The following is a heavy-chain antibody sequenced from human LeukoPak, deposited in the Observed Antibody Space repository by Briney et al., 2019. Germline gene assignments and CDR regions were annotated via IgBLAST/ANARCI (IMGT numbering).Heavy chain of an antibody. Sequence: GGSLRLSCAASGFSFSNSGMHWVRQAPSKGLEWVAVIWYDRSNEYYADAVKGRFTISRDNSKNTVHLQMNSLRVEDTSVYYCAREISMFVNAFDLWGQGTLVTVTS. CDR1: GFSFSNSG. D-gene: IGHD3-10*02. CDR3: AREISMFVNAFDL. CDR2: IWYDRSNE. V-gene: IGHV3-33*01. J-gene: IGHJ3*01.